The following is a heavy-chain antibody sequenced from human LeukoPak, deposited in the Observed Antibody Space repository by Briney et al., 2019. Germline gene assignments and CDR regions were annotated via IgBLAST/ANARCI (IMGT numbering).Heavy chain of an antibody. CDR1: GFTFGDYA. CDR3: AKDRGGSLLGDYGMDV. D-gene: IGHD5-24*01. V-gene: IGHV3-9*01. J-gene: IGHJ6*02. CDR2: ISWNSGSI. Sequence: GGSLRLSCAVSGFTFGDYAMHWVRQAPGKGLEWVSGISWNSGSIGYADSVKGRFTISRDNAKNSLYLQMNSLRAEDTALYYCAKDRGGSLLGDYGMDVWGQGTTVTVSS.